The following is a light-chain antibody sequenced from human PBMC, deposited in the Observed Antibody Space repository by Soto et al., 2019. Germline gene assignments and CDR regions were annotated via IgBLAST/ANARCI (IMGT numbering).Light chain of an antibody. Sequence: EIVMTQSPATLSVSPGERATLSCRASQSVSSNLAWYQQKPGQAPRLLIYGASTRAHGIPARFRGRGSGTEFTLTISSLQSEDFAVYYCQQYNNWPPGTFGGGTKVEIK. J-gene: IGKJ4*01. CDR1: QSVSSN. CDR3: QQYNNWPPGT. V-gene: IGKV3-15*01. CDR2: GAS.